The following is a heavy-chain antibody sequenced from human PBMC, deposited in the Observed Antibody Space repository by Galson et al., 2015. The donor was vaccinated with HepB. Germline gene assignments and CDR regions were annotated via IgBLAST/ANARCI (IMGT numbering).Heavy chain of an antibody. CDR2: IYPGDSDT. J-gene: IGHJ4*02. CDR3: ARRLDYSNYYFDY. D-gene: IGHD4-11*01. Sequence: QPGAEVIKPGESLKISFKGSGYSFTNYWIGWVRQMPGKGLQWMGIIYPGDSDTRYRPSFQGQVTISADNSISTAYLQWSSLKASDTAMYYCARRLDYSNYYFDYWGQGTLVTVSS. V-gene: IGHV5-51*03. CDR1: GYSFTNYW.